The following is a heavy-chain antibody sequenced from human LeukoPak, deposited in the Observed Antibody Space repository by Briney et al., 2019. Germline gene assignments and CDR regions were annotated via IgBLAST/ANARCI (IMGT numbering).Heavy chain of an antibody. CDR2: IYYSGST. V-gene: IGHV4-59*08. Sequence: SETLSLTCTVSGGSISGDHWNWIRQPPGKGLEWIGYIYYSGSTNYNPSLKGRVTISIDTSKNQFSLKLTSVTAADTAVYYCARRNDFGIWGQGTMFTVSS. CDR3: ARRNDFGI. CDR1: GGSISGDH. J-gene: IGHJ3*02.